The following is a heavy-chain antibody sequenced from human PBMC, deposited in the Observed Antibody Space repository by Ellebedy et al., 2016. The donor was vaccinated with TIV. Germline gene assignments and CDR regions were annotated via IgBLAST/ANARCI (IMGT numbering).Heavy chain of an antibody. V-gene: IGHV3-30-3*01. CDR1: EFILTRYI. D-gene: IGHD6-13*01. CDR2: MSYDGNYR. Sequence: GGSLRLSXTASEFILTRYIMHWVRQPPGKGLEWVALMSYDGNYRHYADSVKGRFTISRDNSKNTLYLQLNSLKAEDTAVFYCARDEVAAGGVRTFDYWGQGTLVTVSS. CDR3: ARDEVAAGGVRTFDY. J-gene: IGHJ4*02.